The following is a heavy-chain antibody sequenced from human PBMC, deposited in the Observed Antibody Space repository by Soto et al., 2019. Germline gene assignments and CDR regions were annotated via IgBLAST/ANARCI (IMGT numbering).Heavy chain of an antibody. CDR3: ARGFGGSTRFDP. CDR2: IYYSGST. V-gene: IGHV4-30-4*01. J-gene: IGHJ5*02. Sequence: SETLSLTCTVSGGSISSGDYYWSWIRQPPGKGLEWIGYIYYSGSTYYNPSLKSRVTISVDTSKNQFSLKLSSVTAADTAVYYCARGFGGSTRFDPWGQGTLVTVSS. CDR1: GGSISSGDYY. D-gene: IGHD2-15*01.